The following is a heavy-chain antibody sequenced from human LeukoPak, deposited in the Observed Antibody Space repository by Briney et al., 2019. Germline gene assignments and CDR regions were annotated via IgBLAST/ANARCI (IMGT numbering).Heavy chain of an antibody. V-gene: IGHV4-34*01. Sequence: PSETLSLTCAVYGGSFSGYYWSWIRQPPGKGLEWIGEINHSGSTNYNPSLKSRVTISVDTSKNQFSLKLSSVTAADTAVYYCARGKQWLSYWDWGQGTLVTVSS. CDR3: ARGKQWLSYWD. D-gene: IGHD6-19*01. CDR2: INHSGST. J-gene: IGHJ4*02. CDR1: GGSFSGYY.